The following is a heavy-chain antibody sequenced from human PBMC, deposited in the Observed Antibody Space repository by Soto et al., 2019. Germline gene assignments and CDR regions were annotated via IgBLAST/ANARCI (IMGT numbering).Heavy chain of an antibody. D-gene: IGHD2-21*01. Sequence: QLQLLESGPGLVKASETLSLTCSVSGGSISTSRSYRAWIRQPPGKGLERLANIIYSGSTFYNPSVASRVSVSVDTSKNEFSLKLRAVTAADTAVYYCARQPTTGDTDLWFDPWGQGTLVTVSS. J-gene: IGHJ5*02. V-gene: IGHV4-39*01. CDR2: IIYSGST. CDR3: ARQPTTGDTDLWFDP. CDR1: GGSISTSRSY.